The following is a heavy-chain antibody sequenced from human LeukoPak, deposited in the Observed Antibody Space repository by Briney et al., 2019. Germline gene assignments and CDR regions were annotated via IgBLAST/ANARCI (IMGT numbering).Heavy chain of an antibody. J-gene: IGHJ4*02. CDR1: GYTFPSYG. D-gene: IGHD6-19*01. V-gene: IGHV1-18*01. Sequence: GASVKVSCQASGYTFPSYGISWVRQAPGQGLEWMGWISAYNGNTNYAQKLQGRVTMTTDTSTSTAYMELRSLRSDDTAVYYCARTDAYHSSGWYDDYWGQGTLVTVSS. CDR3: ARTDAYHSSGWYDDY. CDR2: ISAYNGNT.